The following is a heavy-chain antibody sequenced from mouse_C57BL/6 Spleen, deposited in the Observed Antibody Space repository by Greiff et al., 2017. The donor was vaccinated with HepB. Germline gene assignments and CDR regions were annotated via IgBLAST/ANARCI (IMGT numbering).Heavy chain of an antibody. CDR2: ISSGGDYI. CDR1: GFTFSSYA. J-gene: IGHJ3*01. CDR3: TRADYDYDWFAY. V-gene: IGHV5-9-1*02. D-gene: IGHD2-4*01. Sequence: EVMLVESGEGLVKPGGSLKLSCAASGFTFSSYAMSWVRQTPERRLEWVAYISSGGDYIYYADTVKGRFTISRDNARNTLYLQMSSLKSEDTAMYYCTRADYDYDWFAYWGQGTLVTVSA.